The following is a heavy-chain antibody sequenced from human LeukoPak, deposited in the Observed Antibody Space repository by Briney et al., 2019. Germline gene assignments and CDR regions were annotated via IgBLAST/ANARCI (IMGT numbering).Heavy chain of an antibody. V-gene: IGHV4-34*01. CDR3: ARVAGRNDIDY. CDR2: INHSGST. Sequence: PSETLSLTCAVYGGSFSGYYWSWIRQPPGKGLEWIGEINHSGSTNYNPSLKSRVTISVDTSKNQFSLKLSSVTAADTAVYYCARVAGRNDIDYWGQGTLVTAPS. J-gene: IGHJ4*02. D-gene: IGHD3-22*01. CDR1: GGSFSGYY.